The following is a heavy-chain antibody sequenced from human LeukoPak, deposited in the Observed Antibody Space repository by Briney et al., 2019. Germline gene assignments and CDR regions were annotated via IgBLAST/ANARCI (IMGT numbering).Heavy chain of an antibody. Sequence: SETLSLTCTVSGGSISSYYWSWIRQPPGKGLEWIGYIYYSGSTNYNPSLKSRVTISVDTSKNQFSLKLSSVTAADTAVYYCARHPLWFGELSFDYWGQGTLVTVSS. J-gene: IGHJ4*02. V-gene: IGHV4-59*08. CDR1: GGSISSYY. D-gene: IGHD3-10*01. CDR3: ARHPLWFGELSFDY. CDR2: IYYSGST.